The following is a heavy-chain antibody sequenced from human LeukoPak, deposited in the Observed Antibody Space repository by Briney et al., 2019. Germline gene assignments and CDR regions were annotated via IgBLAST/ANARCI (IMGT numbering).Heavy chain of an antibody. CDR2: IIPIFGTP. CDR3: ARIPPYYYGSGSPFDY. CDR1: GGTFSNYA. J-gene: IGHJ4*02. V-gene: IGHV1-69*06. D-gene: IGHD3-10*01. Sequence: SVKVSCKASGGTFSNYAISWVRQAPGQGLEWMGGIIPIFGTPNYAQKFQGRVTITADKSTSTAYMELSSLRSEDTAVYYCARIPPYYYGSGSPFDYWGQGTLVTVSS.